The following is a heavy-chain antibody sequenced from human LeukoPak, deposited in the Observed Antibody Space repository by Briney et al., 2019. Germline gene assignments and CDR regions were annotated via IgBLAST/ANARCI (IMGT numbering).Heavy chain of an antibody. D-gene: IGHD3-10*01. J-gene: IGHJ4*02. V-gene: IGHV3-74*01. CDR1: GFTFSSYW. Sequence: GGSLRLSCAASGFTFSSYWMHWVRQAPGKGLEWVSRISSDGGSTTYADSVKGRFPISRDNAKNTLYLQMSSLRAEDTAVYYCARSYYGSGSYSQSDYWGQGTLVTVSS. CDR3: ARSYYGSGSYSQSDY. CDR2: ISSDGGST.